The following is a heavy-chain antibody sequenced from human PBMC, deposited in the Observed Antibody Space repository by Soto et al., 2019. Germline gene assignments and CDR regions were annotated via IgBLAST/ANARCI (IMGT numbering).Heavy chain of an antibody. Sequence: LSLPCTVSGGSSSSNYWTWIRQPPGKGLEWIGYVYNSGSTNYNPSLKSRVTISEDTSKSQFSLKVNSMTAADTAVYYCARYRREAVAGYTLDNWGQGMLVTVSS. CDR1: GGSSSSNY. CDR2: VYNSGST. CDR3: ARYRREAVAGYTLDN. D-gene: IGHD6-13*01. J-gene: IGHJ4*02. V-gene: IGHV4-59*01.